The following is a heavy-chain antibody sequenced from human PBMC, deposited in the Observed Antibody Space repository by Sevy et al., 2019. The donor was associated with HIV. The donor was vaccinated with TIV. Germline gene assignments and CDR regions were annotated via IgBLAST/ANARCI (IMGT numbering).Heavy chain of an antibody. CDR3: ARGRNNYRS. CDR1: GFTFSNYW. D-gene: IGHD3-10*01. CDR2: VKEDGSEK. Sequence: GGSLRLSCVASGFTFSNYWMSWVRQAPGKGLEWVANVKEDGSEKYYVESVKDRFTISRDNAKNSLYLQMNSLRAEDTAVYYCARGRNNYRSWGQGTLVTVSS. V-gene: IGHV3-7*01. J-gene: IGHJ5*02.